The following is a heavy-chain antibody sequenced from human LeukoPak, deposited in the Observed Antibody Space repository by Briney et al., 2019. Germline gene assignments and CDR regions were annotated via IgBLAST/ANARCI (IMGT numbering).Heavy chain of an antibody. Sequence: GGSLRLSCAASGITFSAYGMSWVRQAPGKGLEWVSTISGSGTSTYYADSVKGRFTISRDNSKNTLYLQMNSLRAEDTAVYYCAKDFVYDDVDFWGQGTLVTVS. CDR3: AKDFVYDDVDF. V-gene: IGHV3-23*01. CDR1: GITFSAYG. D-gene: IGHD5/OR15-5a*01. J-gene: IGHJ4*02. CDR2: ISGSGTST.